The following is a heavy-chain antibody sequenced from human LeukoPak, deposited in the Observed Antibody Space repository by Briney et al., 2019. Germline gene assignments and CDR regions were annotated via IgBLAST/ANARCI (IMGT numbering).Heavy chain of an antibody. J-gene: IGHJ5*02. V-gene: IGHV2-5*02. D-gene: IGHD1-26*01. CDR3: AQSKEPWGWFDP. Sequence: SGPTLVNPTQTLTVTCTFSGFSLRTSGVGVGWIRQPPGQALEWLALIYWDDDKRYSPSLKSRLTIAKDTSKNQVVLTMTNMDPVDTATYYCAQSKEPWGWFDPWGQGTLVTVSS. CDR1: GFSLRTSGVG. CDR2: IYWDDDK.